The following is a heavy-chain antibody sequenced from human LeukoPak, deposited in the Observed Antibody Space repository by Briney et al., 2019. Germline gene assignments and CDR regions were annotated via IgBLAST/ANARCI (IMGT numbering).Heavy chain of an antibody. CDR1: GYSFTSYW. CDR2: IDPSDSYT. D-gene: IGHD3-10*01. V-gene: IGHV5-10-1*01. J-gene: IGHJ5*02. Sequence: GESLQISCKGSGYSFTSYWISWVRQMPGEGLEWMGRIDPSDSYTNYSPSFQGHVTISADKSISTAYLQWSSLKASDTAMYYCARNYGSGRPFDPWGQGTLVTVSS. CDR3: ARNYGSGRPFDP.